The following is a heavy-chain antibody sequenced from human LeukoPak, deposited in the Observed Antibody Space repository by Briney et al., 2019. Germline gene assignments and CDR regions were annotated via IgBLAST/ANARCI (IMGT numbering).Heavy chain of an antibody. D-gene: IGHD6-13*01. CDR1: GGTFSSYA. Sequence: VASVKVSCKASGGTFSSYAISWVRQAPGQGLGWMGGIIPIFGTANYAQKFQGRVTITADKSTSTAYMELSSLRSEDTAVYYCARSSLRIAAAGHEYFQHWGQGTLVTVSS. J-gene: IGHJ1*01. CDR2: IIPIFGTA. CDR3: ARSSLRIAAAGHEYFQH. V-gene: IGHV1-69*06.